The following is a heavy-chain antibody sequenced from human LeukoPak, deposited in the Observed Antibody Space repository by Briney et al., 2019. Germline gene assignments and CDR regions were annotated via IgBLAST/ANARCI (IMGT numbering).Heavy chain of an antibody. CDR1: RFTFSDYD. D-gene: IGHD3-16*01. CDR2: ISGRSSHV. V-gene: IGHV3-21*01. J-gene: IGHJ4*02. CDR3: GRAFPPLRTASAGDL. Sequence: PGGSLRLSCSPSRFTFSDYDMNWFRQAPGKGLERISSISGRSSHVYYGDFVKGRFTISRDNDMNSVFLQMNSLGVDDTAVYYCGRAFPPLRTASAGDLWGQGTLVTVSS.